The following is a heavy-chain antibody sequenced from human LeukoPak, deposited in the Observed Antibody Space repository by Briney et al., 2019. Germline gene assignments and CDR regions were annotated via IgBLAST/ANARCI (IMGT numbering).Heavy chain of an antibody. CDR3: ARAIGSSLDY. J-gene: IGHJ4*02. CDR2: ISSSSSTI. CDR1: GFTFSSYS. D-gene: IGHD6-13*01. Sequence: GGSLRLSCAASGFTFSSYSMNWVRQAPGKGLEWVSYISSSSSTIYYADSVKGRFTISRDNAKNSLYLQMNSLRAEDTAVYYCARAIGSSLDYWGQGTLVTVSS. V-gene: IGHV3-48*01.